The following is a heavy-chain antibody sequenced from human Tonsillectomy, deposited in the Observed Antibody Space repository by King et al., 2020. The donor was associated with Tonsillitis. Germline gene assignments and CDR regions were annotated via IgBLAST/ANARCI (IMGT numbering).Heavy chain of an antibody. Sequence: EQLVQSGAEVKKPGASVKVSCKASGYTFTSYGISWVRQAPGQGLEWMGWISAYNGNTNYAQKLQGRVTMTTDTSTSTAYMELRSLRSDDTAVYYCARKKRVTTVSPDFDYWGQGTLVTVSS. CDR1: GYTFTSYG. J-gene: IGHJ4*02. CDR3: ARKKRVTTVSPDFDY. V-gene: IGHV1-18*01. D-gene: IGHD4-11*01. CDR2: ISAYNGNT.